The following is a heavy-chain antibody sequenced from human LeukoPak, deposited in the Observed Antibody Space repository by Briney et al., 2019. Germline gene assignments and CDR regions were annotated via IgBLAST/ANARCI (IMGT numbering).Heavy chain of an antibody. CDR3: ARDSYYYDSSGYPGVYYYYYGMDV. J-gene: IGHJ6*02. CDR2: IYYSGST. CDR1: GGSISSGDYY. Sequence: SETLSLTCTVSGGSISSGDYYWSWIRQPPGKGLEWIGYIYYSGSTYYNPSLKSRVTISVDTSKNQFSLKLSSVTAADTAVYYCARDSYYYDSSGYPGVYYYYYGMDVWGQGTTVTVSS. D-gene: IGHD3-22*01. V-gene: IGHV4-30-4*01.